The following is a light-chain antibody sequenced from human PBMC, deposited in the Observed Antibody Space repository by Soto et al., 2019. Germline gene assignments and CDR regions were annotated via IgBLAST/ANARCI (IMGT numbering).Light chain of an antibody. CDR3: QQRVNWPPT. CDR1: QSVSDY. V-gene: IGKV3-11*01. J-gene: IGKJ4*01. Sequence: VLTQSPARLSLSPGERATLSCRAGQSVSDYLAWYQQKPGQPPRLLFFDASNRATGVPDRFSAGGSGTDFTLIISSPEPEDFAVYYCQQRVNWPPTFGGGTKVEI. CDR2: DAS.